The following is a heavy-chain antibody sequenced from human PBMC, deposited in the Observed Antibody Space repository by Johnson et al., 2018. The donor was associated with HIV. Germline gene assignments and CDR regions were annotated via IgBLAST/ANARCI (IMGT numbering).Heavy chain of an antibody. J-gene: IGHJ3*02. Sequence: VQLVESGGGLVQPGGSLRLSCAASGFTFSSYAMHWVRQVPGKGLEWVSGINWNGGTTGYADSVKGRFTISRDNAKNSLYLQMNSLRAEDTALYYCARDQSVAGQMVWMDAFDIWGQGTKVTVLS. CDR2: INWNGGTT. V-gene: IGHV3-20*04. D-gene: IGHD6-19*01. CDR1: GFTFSSYA. CDR3: ARDQSVAGQMVWMDAFDI.